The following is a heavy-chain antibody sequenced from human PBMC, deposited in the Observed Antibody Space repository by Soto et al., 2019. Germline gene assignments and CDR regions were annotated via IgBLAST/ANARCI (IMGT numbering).Heavy chain of an antibody. CDR3: VKGEYYYDSSGYYPFDY. Sequence: GSLRHSCSASGFTSSNYAMHWLRQAPGKGLEYVSSISTNGGSTHYADSVKGRFTISRDNSKNTQYLQMSSLRADDTAVYYCVKGEYYYDSSGYYPFDYWGQGT. D-gene: IGHD3-22*01. CDR1: GFTSSNYA. CDR2: ISTNGGST. J-gene: IGHJ4*02. V-gene: IGHV3-64D*06.